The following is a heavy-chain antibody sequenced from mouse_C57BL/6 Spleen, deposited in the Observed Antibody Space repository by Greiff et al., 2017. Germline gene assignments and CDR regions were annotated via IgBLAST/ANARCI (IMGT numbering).Heavy chain of an antibody. V-gene: IGHV1-64*01. CDR3: ARSHGNYYAMDY. CDR1: GYTFTSYW. CDR2: IHPNSGST. J-gene: IGHJ4*01. Sequence: VKLQQPGAELVKPGASVKLSCKASGYTFTSYWMHWVKQRPGQGLEWIGMIHPNSGSTNYNEKFKSKATLTVDKSSSTAYMQLSSLTSEDSAVYYCARSHGNYYAMDYWGQGTSVTVSS. D-gene: IGHD2-1*01.